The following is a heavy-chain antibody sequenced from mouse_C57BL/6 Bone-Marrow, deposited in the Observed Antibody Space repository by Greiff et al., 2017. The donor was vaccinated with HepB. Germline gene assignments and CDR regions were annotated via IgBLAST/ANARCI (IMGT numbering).Heavy chain of an antibody. CDR3: ARDRLGRAMDY. V-gene: IGHV1-54*01. Sequence: QVQLQQSGAELVRPGTSVKVSCKASGYAFTNYLIEWVKQRPGQGLEWIGVINPGSGGTNYNEKFKGKATLTADKSSSTAYMQLSSLTSEDSAVYCGARDRLGRAMDYWGQGTSVTVSS. D-gene: IGHD3-2*02. J-gene: IGHJ4*01. CDR1: GYAFTNYL. CDR2: INPGSGGT.